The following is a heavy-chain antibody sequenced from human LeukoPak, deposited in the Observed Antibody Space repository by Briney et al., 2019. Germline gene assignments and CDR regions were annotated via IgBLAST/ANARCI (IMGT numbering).Heavy chain of an antibody. CDR3: ARSPRGELASDAFDI. Sequence: SGPALVKPTQTLTLTCTFSGFSLSTSGMCVSWIRQPPGKALEWLARIDWDDDKYYSTSLKTRLTISKDTSKNQVVLTMTNMDPVDTATYYCARSPRGELASDAFDIWGQGTMVTVSS. CDR1: GFSLSTSGMC. CDR2: IDWDDDK. V-gene: IGHV2-70*11. J-gene: IGHJ3*02. D-gene: IGHD3-16*02.